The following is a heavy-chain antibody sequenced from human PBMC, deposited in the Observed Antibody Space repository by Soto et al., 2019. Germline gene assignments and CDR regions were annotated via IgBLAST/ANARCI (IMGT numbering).Heavy chain of an antibody. Sequence: SETLSLTCTVSGGSISSYYWSWIRQSAGKGLEWIGRIYNGGNTQYNPSLKSRVTMLADTSKNQFSLRLNSVTAADTAVYYCARDGSDSYGLDVWGQGTTVTVSS. CDR1: GGSISSYY. CDR2: IYNGGNT. J-gene: IGHJ6*02. CDR3: ARDGSDSYGLDV. D-gene: IGHD3-10*01. V-gene: IGHV4-4*07.